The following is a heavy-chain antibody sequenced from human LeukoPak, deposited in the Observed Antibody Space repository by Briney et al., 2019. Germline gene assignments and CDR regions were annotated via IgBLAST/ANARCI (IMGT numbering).Heavy chain of an antibody. V-gene: IGHV1-2*02. CDR1: GYTLTGYF. D-gene: IGHD7-27*01. CDR2: INPNSGGT. Sequence: ASVKVSCKASGYTLTGYFMHWVRPAPGQGLEWMGWINPNSGGTNYAQKFQGRVTMTRDTSISTAYMELSRLRSDDTAVYYCARGGPGEVDFDYWGQGTLVTVSS. CDR3: ARGGPGEVDFDY. J-gene: IGHJ4*02.